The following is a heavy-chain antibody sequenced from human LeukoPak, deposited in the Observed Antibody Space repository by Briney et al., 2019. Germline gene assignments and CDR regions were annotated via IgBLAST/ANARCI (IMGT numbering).Heavy chain of an antibody. Sequence: SETLSLTCAVSGGSISSGGYSWRWIRQPPGKGLEWIGYIYHSGSTYYNPSLKSRVTISVDRSKNQFSLKLSSVTAADTAVYYCARNSGIWAFDIWGQGTMVTVSS. V-gene: IGHV4-30-2*01. CDR2: IYHSGST. D-gene: IGHD3-10*01. J-gene: IGHJ3*02. CDR1: GGSISSGGYS. CDR3: ARNSGIWAFDI.